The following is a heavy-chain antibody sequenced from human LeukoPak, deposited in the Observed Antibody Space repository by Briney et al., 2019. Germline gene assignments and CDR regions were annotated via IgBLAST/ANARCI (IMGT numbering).Heavy chain of an antibody. CDR2: INPNSGGT. D-gene: IGHD6-13*01. CDR3: ARDIAAAGTYFDY. V-gene: IGHV1-2*02. J-gene: IGHJ4*02. Sequence: ASVKVSCKASGYTFTGYYMHWVRQAPGQGLEWMGWINPNSGGTNYAQKFQGRVTMTRDTSIGTAYMELSRLRSDDTAVYYCARDIAAAGTYFDYWGQGTLVTVSS. CDR1: GYTFTGYY.